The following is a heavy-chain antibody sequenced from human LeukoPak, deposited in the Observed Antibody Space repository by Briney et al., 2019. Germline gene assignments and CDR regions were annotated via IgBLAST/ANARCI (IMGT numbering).Heavy chain of an antibody. CDR2: ISSSSSYI. CDR1: GFTFSSYS. Sequence: GGSLRLSCAASGFTFSSYSMNWVRQAPGKGLEWVSSISSSSSYIYYADSVKGRFTISRDNAKNSLYLQMNSLRAEDTAVHYCARDPYDSGTYSTEYGAFDVWGQGTMVTISS. CDR3: ARDPYDSGTYSTEYGAFDV. J-gene: IGHJ3*01. D-gene: IGHD3-10*01. V-gene: IGHV3-21*01.